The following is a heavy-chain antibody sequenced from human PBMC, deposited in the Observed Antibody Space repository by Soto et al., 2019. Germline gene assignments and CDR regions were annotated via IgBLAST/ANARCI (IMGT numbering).Heavy chain of an antibody. J-gene: IGHJ4*02. V-gene: IGHV4-39*01. CDR1: GGSISSSSYY. Sequence: QLQLQESGPGLVKPSETLSLTCTVSGGSISSSSYYWGWIRQPPGKGLEWIGSIYYRGSTYYNPSLKSRVTIAVDTSKNQFSLKLSSVTAADTAVYYCARLFFSGDYTDYWGQGTLVTVSS. CDR3: ARLFFSGDYTDY. CDR2: IYYRGST. D-gene: IGHD4-17*01.